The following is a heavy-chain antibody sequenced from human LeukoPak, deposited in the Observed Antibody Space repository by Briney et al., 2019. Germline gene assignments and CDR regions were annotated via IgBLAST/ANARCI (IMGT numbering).Heavy chain of an antibody. CDR3: ATSTTYCGGDCYFDY. CDR2: IYHNGST. D-gene: IGHD2-21*02. Sequence: PSETLSLTCTVSGGSITSGIYYRSWIRQPPGKGLEWVGYIYHNGSTKYNPSLKSRVTISRDTSKNQFSLKLNSVTAADTAVYHCATSTTYCGGDCYFDYWGHGTLVTVSS. CDR1: GGSITSGIYY. J-gene: IGHJ4*01. V-gene: IGHV4-61*01.